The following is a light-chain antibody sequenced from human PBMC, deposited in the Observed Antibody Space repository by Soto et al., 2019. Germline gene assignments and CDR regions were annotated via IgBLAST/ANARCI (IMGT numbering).Light chain of an antibody. V-gene: IGLV2-23*02. J-gene: IGLJ2*01. CDR1: SSDVGGYNY. Sequence: QSALTQPASVSGSPGQSITISCTGTSSDVGGYNYVSWYQQHPGKAPKLMIYEVSKRPSGVSNRFSGSKSGNTASLTISGLQAEDEADYYCCSYAGSSTLVVFGGGTKLTVL. CDR3: CSYAGSSTLVV. CDR2: EVS.